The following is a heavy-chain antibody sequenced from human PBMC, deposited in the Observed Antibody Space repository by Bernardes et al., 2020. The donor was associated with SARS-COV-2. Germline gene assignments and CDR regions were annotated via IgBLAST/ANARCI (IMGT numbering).Heavy chain of an antibody. CDR3: ARGTWIELWLGGNWFDP. Sequence: TRSLTFTVSGASIRYGGDYWTWLRQRPGKGLEWIGYIYYSGNTHYNPSLKSRATISVDTSENQFSLKLSSVTAADTAVYYCARGTWIELWLGGNWFDPWGQGRLVTVSS. J-gene: IGHJ5*02. CDR2: IYYSGNT. D-gene: IGHD5-18*01. CDR1: GASIRYGGDY. V-gene: IGHV4-31*03.